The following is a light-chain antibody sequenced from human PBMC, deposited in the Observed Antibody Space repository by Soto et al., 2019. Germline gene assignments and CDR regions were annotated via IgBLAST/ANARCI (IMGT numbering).Light chain of an antibody. Sequence: EIVLTQSPAIMSLSPGESASLSCRASQSVSDYLAWYQQKPGQAPRLFIYGASNRATGIPDRFSGSGSGTDFTLTIIRLEPEDFAVYYCQQYGSSGTFGQGTKGDI. J-gene: IGKJ1*01. CDR2: GAS. CDR3: QQYGSSGT. CDR1: QSVSDY. V-gene: IGKV3-20*01.